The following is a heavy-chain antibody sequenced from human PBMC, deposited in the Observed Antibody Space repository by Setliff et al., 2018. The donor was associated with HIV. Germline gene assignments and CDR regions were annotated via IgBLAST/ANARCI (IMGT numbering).Heavy chain of an antibody. J-gene: IGHJ6*02. D-gene: IGHD1-26*01. CDR1: GDSISSHDW. CDR3: ARGIGWVGRYGMDV. Sequence: PSETLSLTCAVSGDSISSHDWWSWVRQPPGKGLEWIGEIHHSGSTNYNPSLKSRVTISVDTSKNQFSLKLSSVTAADTAVYYCARGIGWVGRYGMDVWGQGTTVTVSS. CDR2: IHHSGST. V-gene: IGHV4-4*02.